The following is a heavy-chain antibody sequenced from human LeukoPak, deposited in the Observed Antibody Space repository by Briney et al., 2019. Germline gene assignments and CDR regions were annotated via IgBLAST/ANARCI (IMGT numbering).Heavy chain of an antibody. Sequence: PSETLSLTCTVSGGSIYSYYWTWIRQPPGKGLEWIGYIYNSGSTKYNYNPSLKSRLTISIDTSKNQFSLDLNSVTAADTAVYYCARVRHGGYLHFDSWGQGTLVTVSS. V-gene: IGHV4-59*01. CDR2: IYNSGSTKY. J-gene: IGHJ4*02. D-gene: IGHD4-23*01. CDR3: ARVRHGGYLHFDS. CDR1: GGSIYSYY.